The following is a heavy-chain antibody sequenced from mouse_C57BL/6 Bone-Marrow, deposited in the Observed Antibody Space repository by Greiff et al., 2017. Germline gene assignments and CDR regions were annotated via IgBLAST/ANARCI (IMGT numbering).Heavy chain of an antibody. CDR2: INPNNGGT. CDR1: GYTFTDYY. D-gene: IGHD1-1*01. V-gene: IGHV1-26*01. CDR3: ARESDYYGSSPFYYAMDY. J-gene: IGHJ4*01. Sequence: EVQLQQSGPELVKPGASVKISCKASGYTFTDYYMNWVKQSHGKSLEWIGDINPNNGGTSYNQKFKGKATLTVDKSSSTAYMELRSLTSEDSAVYYCARESDYYGSSPFYYAMDYWGQGTSVTVSS.